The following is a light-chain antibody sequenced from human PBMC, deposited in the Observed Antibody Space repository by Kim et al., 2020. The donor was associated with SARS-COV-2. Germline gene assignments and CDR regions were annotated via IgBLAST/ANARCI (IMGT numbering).Light chain of an antibody. Sequence: SVSPGQTASITCSGDKLGDKYASWYQQKPGQSPVLVLYQDSKRPSGIPERFSGSNSGNTATLTISGAQAMDEADYYCQAWDISIWVFGGGTQLTVL. CDR1: KLGDKY. CDR3: QAWDISIWV. V-gene: IGLV3-1*01. J-gene: IGLJ3*02. CDR2: QDS.